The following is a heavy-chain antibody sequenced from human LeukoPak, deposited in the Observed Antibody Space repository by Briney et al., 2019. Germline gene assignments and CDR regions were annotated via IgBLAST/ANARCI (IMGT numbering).Heavy chain of an antibody. CDR2: MKKDGSET. CDR1: GFTFSSYS. V-gene: IGHV3-7*01. CDR3: GRHRSGSGTYFIDY. J-gene: IGHJ4*02. D-gene: IGHD3-10*01. Sequence: GGSLRLSCVVSGFTFSSYSMIWVRQAPGKGLQWVANMKKDGSETKYVESVKGRFTISRDNAKNSLYLQMNSLKAEDTAVYYCGRHRSGSGTYFIDYWGQGTLVSVSS.